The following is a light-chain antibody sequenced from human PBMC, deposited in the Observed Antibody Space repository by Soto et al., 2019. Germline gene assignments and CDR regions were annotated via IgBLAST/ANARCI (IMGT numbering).Light chain of an antibody. CDR3: QQYNSYSQYT. CDR2: DAS. Sequence: DIQMTQSPSTLSASVGDRVTITCRASQSISSWLAWYQQKPGKAPQLLVYDASSLESGVPSRFSGSGSGTEFTLTIISLQPDDFATYYCQQYNSYSQYTFGQGTKLEIK. V-gene: IGKV1-5*01. J-gene: IGKJ2*01. CDR1: QSISSW.